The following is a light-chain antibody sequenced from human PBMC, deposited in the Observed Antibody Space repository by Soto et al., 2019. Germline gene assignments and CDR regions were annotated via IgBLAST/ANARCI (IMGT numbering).Light chain of an antibody. CDR1: QSVSSN. CDR2: GAS. J-gene: IGKJ1*01. V-gene: IGKV3-15*01. CDR3: QQDNNWHRT. Sequence: EIVMTQSPGTLSVSPGERATLSCRASQSVSSNLAWYQQKPGQAPRLLIYGASTRATGIPARFSGSRSGTEFTLTISSLQSEDFAVYYCQQDNNWHRTFGQGTKVEIK.